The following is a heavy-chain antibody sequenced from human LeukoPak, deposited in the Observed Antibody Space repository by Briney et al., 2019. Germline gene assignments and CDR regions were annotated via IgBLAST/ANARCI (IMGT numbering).Heavy chain of an antibody. CDR2: INPSGGST. CDR3: ARGVLRFLERAYNWFDP. V-gene: IGHV1-46*01. CDR1: GYTFTSYY. J-gene: IGHJ5*02. D-gene: IGHD3-3*01. Sequence: GASVKVSCKASGYTFTSYYIHWVRQAPGQGLEWMGIINPSGGSTSYAQKFQGRVTMTRDTSTSTVYMELSSLRSEDTAVYYCARGVLRFLERAYNWFDPWGQGTLVTVSS.